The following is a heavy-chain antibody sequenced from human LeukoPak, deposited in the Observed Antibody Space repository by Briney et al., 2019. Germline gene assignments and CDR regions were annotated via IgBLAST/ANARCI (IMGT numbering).Heavy chain of an antibody. J-gene: IGHJ4*02. D-gene: IGHD6-13*01. CDR3: ARGSSSIYFDY. CDR1: GGSISSYY. V-gene: IGHV4-4*07. Sequence: SETLSLTCTVSGGSISSYYWSWIRQPAGKGLEWIGRIYTSGSTNYNPSHKSRVTISVDKSKNQFSLKLSSVTAADTAVYYCARGSSSIYFDYWGQGTLVTVSS. CDR2: IYTSGST.